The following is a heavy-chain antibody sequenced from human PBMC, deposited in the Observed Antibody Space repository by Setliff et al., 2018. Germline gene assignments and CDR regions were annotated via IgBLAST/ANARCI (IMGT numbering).Heavy chain of an antibody. CDR3: AKDSSGRDAFDI. J-gene: IGHJ3*02. CDR2: MSGGGTRT. CDR1: GFTFSSYA. Sequence: PGESLKISCAASGFTFSSYAMSWVRQAPGKGLEWVSAMSGGGTRTYYADSVKGRFAISRDNSKSTLYLQMDSLRDGDTAVYYCAKDSSGRDAFDIWGQGTMVTVSS. V-gene: IGHV3-23*01. D-gene: IGHD3-10*01.